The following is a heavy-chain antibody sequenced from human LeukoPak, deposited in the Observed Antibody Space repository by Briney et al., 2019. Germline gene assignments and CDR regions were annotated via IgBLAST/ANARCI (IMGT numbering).Heavy chain of an antibody. Sequence: GESLRLSCAAFGFTFSHYGMHWVRQAPGKGLEWVAVISYDGSNKYYADSVKGRFTISRDNSKNTLYLQMNSLRAEDTAVYYCAKLPDGTTVTSIDYWGQGTLVTVSS. J-gene: IGHJ4*02. CDR3: AKLPDGTTVTSIDY. CDR2: ISYDGSNK. V-gene: IGHV3-33*05. D-gene: IGHD4-17*01. CDR1: GFTFSHYG.